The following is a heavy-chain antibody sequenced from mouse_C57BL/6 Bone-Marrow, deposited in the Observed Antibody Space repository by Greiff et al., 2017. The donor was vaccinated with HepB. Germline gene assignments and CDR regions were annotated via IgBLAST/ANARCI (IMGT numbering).Heavy chain of an antibody. V-gene: IGHV10-1*01. J-gene: IGHJ4*01. CDR2: IRSKSNNYAT. Sequence: EVKLVESGGGLVQPKGSLKLSCAASGFSFNTYAMNWVRQAPGKGLEWVARIRSKSNNYATYYADSVKDRFTISRDDSESMLYLQMNNLKTEDTAMYYCVRRGSFYYYAMDYWGQGTSVTVSS. CDR3: VRRGSFYYYAMDY. D-gene: IGHD1-1*01. CDR1: GFSFNTYA.